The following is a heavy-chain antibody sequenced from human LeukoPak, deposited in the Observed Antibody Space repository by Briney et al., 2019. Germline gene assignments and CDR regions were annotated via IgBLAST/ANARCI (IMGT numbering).Heavy chain of an antibody. CDR2: MNQDGSIK. D-gene: IGHD4-17*01. J-gene: IGHJ4*02. Sequence: QPGGSLRLSCAASGFTFSNYWMNWVRQAPGKGLEWVAHMNQDGSIKYSVDSVKGRFTISRDNADNSLCLQMNSLRAEDTAVYYCARGARDSGDYVIDYWGQGTPVTVSS. CDR1: GFTFSNYW. CDR3: ARGARDSGDYVIDY. V-gene: IGHV3-7*01.